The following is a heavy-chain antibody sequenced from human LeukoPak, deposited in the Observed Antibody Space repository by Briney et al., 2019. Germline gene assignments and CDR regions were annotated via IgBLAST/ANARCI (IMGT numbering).Heavy chain of an antibody. V-gene: IGHV3-74*01. CDR3: ARGLPITGTPSANWFDP. D-gene: IGHD1-20*01. CDR1: EFIFSNYW. J-gene: IGHJ5*02. Sequence: GGSLRLSCAASEFIFSNYWMHWVRQAPGKGLKWVSRINSDGSTTNYADSVKGRFTISRDNAKNTLYLQMKSLRAEDTAVYYCARGLPITGTPSANWFDPWGQGTLVTVSS. CDR2: INSDGSTT.